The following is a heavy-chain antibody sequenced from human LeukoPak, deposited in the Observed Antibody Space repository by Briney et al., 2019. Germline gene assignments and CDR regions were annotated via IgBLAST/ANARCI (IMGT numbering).Heavy chain of an antibody. CDR2: ISGSGGST. CDR3: AKVETGDPTHSDY. V-gene: IGHV3-23*01. D-gene: IGHD7-27*01. J-gene: IGHJ4*02. CDR1: GFTFSSYG. Sequence: GGSLRLSCAASGFTFSSYGIHWVRQAPGKGLEWVSAISGSGGSTYYADSVKGRFTISRDNSKNTLYLQMNSLRAEDTAVYYCAKVETGDPTHSDYWGQGNLVTVSS.